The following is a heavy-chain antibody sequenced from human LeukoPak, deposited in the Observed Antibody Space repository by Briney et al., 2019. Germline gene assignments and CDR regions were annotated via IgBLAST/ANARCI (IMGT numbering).Heavy chain of an antibody. CDR3: ARTHDFWATRKGDYFDP. D-gene: IGHD3-3*01. CDR2: ISAYNGNT. Sequence: GASVKVSCKASGYTFTSYGISWVRQAPGQGLEWMGWISAYNGNTNYAQELQGRVTMTTDTSTSTAYMELRSLRSDDTAVYYCARTHDFWATRKGDYFDPWGQGTLVTVSS. V-gene: IGHV1-18*01. CDR1: GYTFTSYG. J-gene: IGHJ4*02.